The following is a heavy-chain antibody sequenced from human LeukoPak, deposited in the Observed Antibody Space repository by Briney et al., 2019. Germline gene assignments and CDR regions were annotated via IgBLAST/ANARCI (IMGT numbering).Heavy chain of an antibody. CDR3: VRSSYYYDSSGYYYYYYYYMDV. D-gene: IGHD3-22*01. V-gene: IGHV4-59*10. CDR2: IYASGST. CDR1: GGSFSGYY. J-gene: IGHJ6*03. Sequence: SETLSLTCAVYGGSFSGYYWSWIRQPAGKGLEWIGRIYASGSTNYNPSLKSRVTISVDTSKNQFSLKLSSVTAADTAVYYCVRSSYYYDSSGYYYYYYYYMDVWGKGTTVTVSS.